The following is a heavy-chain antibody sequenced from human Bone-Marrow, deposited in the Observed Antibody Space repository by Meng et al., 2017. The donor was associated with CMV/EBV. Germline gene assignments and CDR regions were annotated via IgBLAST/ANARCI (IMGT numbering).Heavy chain of an antibody. Sequence: GASLKISCTASGFTFGDYAMSWVRQAPGKGLEWVGFIRSKAYGGTTEYAASVKGRFTISRDDSKSIAYLQMNSLKTEDTAVYYCTRAGWELLSDYWGQGTLVTVSS. CDR3: TRAGWELLSDY. D-gene: IGHD1-26*01. V-gene: IGHV3-49*04. CDR2: IRSKAYGGTT. CDR1: GFTFGDYA. J-gene: IGHJ4*02.